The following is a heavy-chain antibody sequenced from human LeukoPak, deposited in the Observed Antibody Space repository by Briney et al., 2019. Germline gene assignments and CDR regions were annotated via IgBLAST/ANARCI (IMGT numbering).Heavy chain of an antibody. Sequence: SETLSLTCTVSDDSISDYYRGWIRQPPGKGLEWIAYIYYSGNTNYNPSLKSRVTISVDTSKNQFSLRLSSVTAADTAVYYCARARGGWFGEFFDYWGQGTLVTVSS. V-gene: IGHV4-59*01. J-gene: IGHJ4*02. CDR1: DDSISDYY. CDR2: IYYSGNT. D-gene: IGHD3-10*01. CDR3: ARARGGWFGEFFDY.